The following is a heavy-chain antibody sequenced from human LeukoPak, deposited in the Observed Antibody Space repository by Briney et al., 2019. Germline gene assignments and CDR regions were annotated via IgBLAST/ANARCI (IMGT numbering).Heavy chain of an antibody. J-gene: IGHJ4*02. V-gene: IGHV3-23*01. Sequence: PSETLSLTCTVSGGSISSYYWSWIRQPPGKGLEWVSAIRGSGGGTYYADSVKGRFTISRDNSKNTLYLQMNSLRDEDTALYYCAKAGIGVVGYFDYWGQGTLVTVSS. CDR2: IRGSGGGT. CDR1: GGSISSYY. CDR3: AKAGIGVVGYFDY. D-gene: IGHD6-19*01.